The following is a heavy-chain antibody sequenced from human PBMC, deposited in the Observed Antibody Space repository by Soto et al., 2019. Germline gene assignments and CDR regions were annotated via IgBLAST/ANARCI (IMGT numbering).Heavy chain of an antibody. J-gene: IGHJ5*02. V-gene: IGHV1-69*13. D-gene: IGHD1-7*01. Sequence: GASVKVSCKASGGTFSSYAISWVRQAPGQGLEWMGGIIPIFGTANYAQKFQGRVTITADESTSTAYMELSSLGSEDTAVYYCARKVSGLELYIPGWFDPWGQGTLVTVSS. CDR2: IIPIFGTA. CDR1: GGTFSSYA. CDR3: ARKVSGLELYIPGWFDP.